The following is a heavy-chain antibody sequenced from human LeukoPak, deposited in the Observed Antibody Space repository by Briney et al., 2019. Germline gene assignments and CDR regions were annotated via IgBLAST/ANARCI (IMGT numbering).Heavy chain of an antibody. CDR3: ARGSSSWDY. CDR2: IYHSGSA. J-gene: IGHJ4*02. Sequence: SETLSLTCAVYGGSFSGYYWSWIRQPPGKGLEWIGEIYHSGSANYNPSLKSRVTISVDKSKNQFSLKLSSVTAADTAVYYCARGSSSWDYWGQGTLVTVSS. V-gene: IGHV4-34*01. CDR1: GGSFSGYY. D-gene: IGHD6-13*01.